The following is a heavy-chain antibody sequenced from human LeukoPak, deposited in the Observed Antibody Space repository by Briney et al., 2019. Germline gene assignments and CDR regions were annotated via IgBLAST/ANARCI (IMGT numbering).Heavy chain of an antibody. V-gene: IGHV1-8*01. Sequence: GASVKVSCKASGYTFTSYDINWVRQATGQGLEWMGWMNPNSGNTGYAQKFHGRVTMTRNTSISTAYMELSSLRSEDTAVYYCARSNRLRHCSAGSCYSFGYWGQGTLVTVSS. CDR3: ARSNRLRHCSAGSCYSFGY. J-gene: IGHJ4*02. CDR2: MNPNSGNT. CDR1: GYTFTSYD. D-gene: IGHD2-15*01.